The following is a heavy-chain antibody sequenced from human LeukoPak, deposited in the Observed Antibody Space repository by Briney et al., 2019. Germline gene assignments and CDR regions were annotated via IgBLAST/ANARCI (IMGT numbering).Heavy chain of an antibody. D-gene: IGHD2-2*01. CDR3: ARAPGYCSSTSCEPEEAVAGTLSWFDP. Sequence: SNTLSLTCTVSGGSISSGGYYWSWIRQHPGKGLEGIGYIYYSGSTYYNPSLKSRVTISVDTSKNQFSLKLSSVTAADTAVYYCARAPGYCSSTSCEPEEAVAGTLSWFDPWGQGTLVTVSS. CDR1: GGSISSGGYY. J-gene: IGHJ5*02. CDR2: IYYSGST. V-gene: IGHV4-31*03.